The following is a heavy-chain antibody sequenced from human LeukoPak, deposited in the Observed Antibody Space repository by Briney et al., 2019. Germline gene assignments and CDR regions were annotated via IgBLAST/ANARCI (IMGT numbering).Heavy chain of an antibody. CDR1: GGSFSGYY. J-gene: IGHJ4*02. CDR3: ARHDTSGSYYDAYFDY. CDR2: INHSGST. Sequence: PSETLSLTCAVYGGSFSGYYWSWIRQPPGKGLEWIGEINHSGSTNYNPSLKSRVTISVDTSKNQFSLKLNSVTAADTAVYYCARHDTSGSYYDAYFDYWGQGTLVTVSS. V-gene: IGHV4-34*01. D-gene: IGHD1-26*01.